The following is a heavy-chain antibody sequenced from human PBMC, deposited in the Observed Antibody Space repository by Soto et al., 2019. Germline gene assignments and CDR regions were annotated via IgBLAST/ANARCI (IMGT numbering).Heavy chain of an antibody. J-gene: IGHJ3*02. CDR3: ARAGDGFDAFDI. V-gene: IGHV3-74*01. D-gene: IGHD4-17*01. Sequence: EVQLVESGGGLVQPGGSLRLSCAASGFTFSTYWMHWVRQAPGKGLVWVSRINSDGSSTCYADSVKGRFTISRDNAKNMLYMQMNSLRAEDTAVYYCARAGDGFDAFDIWGQGTMVTVSS. CDR1: GFTFSTYW. CDR2: INSDGSST.